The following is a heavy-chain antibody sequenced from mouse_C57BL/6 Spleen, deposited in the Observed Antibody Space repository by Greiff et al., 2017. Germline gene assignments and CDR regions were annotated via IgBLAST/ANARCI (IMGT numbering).Heavy chain of an antibody. J-gene: IGHJ3*01. CDR2: IDPSDSYT. CDR1: GYTFTSYW. CDR3: ARKAWFAY. Sequence: QVQLQQPGAELVKPGASVKLSCKASGYTFTSYWMQWVKQRPGPGLEWIGEIDPSDSYTNYNQKFKGKATLTVDTSSSTAYMQLSSLTSEDSAVYYCARKAWFAYWGQGTLVTVSA. V-gene: IGHV1-50*01.